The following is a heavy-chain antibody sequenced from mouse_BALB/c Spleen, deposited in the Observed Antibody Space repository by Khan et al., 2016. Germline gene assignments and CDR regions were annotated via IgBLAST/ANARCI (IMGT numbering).Heavy chain of an antibody. CDR1: GYSITSDYV. CDR2: ISYSGST. V-gene: IGHV3-2*02. Sequence: EVKLEESGPGLVKPSQSLSLTCTVTGYSITSDYVWNWIRQFPGDNLEWLGFISYSGSTIYNPPLKSRISITRDTSKNQFFLQLNSVTTDDTATYYCAVIHYYGYFDYWGQGTTLTVSS. J-gene: IGHJ2*01. CDR3: AVIHYYGYFDY. D-gene: IGHD1-2*01.